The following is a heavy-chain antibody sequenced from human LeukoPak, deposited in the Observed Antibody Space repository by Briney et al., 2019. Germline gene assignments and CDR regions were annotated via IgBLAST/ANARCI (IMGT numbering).Heavy chain of an antibody. V-gene: IGHV5-51*01. CDR2: IYPGDSDT. J-gene: IGHJ4*02. D-gene: IGHD2-2*01. CDR1: GYRFPSYW. Sequence: GAALQISFNGSGYRFPSYWIAWVRQLPGKGLERMGIIYPGDSDTRYSPSFQGQVTISADKSISTAYLQWSSLKASDTAIYYCARQWGDCSSTSCYSAYWGQGTLVSVSS. CDR3: ARQWGDCSSTSCYSAY.